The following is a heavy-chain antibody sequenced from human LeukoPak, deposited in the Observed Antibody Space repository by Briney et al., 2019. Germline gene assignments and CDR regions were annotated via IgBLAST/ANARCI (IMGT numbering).Heavy chain of an antibody. CDR2: IIPIFGTA. Sequence: SVKVSCKASGGTFSSYAISWVRQASGQGLEWMGGIIPIFGTANYAQKFQGRVTITADESTSTAYMELSSLRSEDTAVYYCARGWMGGSYYVDTPWIFDYWGQGTLVTVSS. J-gene: IGHJ4*02. CDR3: ARGWMGGSYYVDTPWIFDY. D-gene: IGHD1-26*01. V-gene: IGHV1-69*13. CDR1: GGTFSSYA.